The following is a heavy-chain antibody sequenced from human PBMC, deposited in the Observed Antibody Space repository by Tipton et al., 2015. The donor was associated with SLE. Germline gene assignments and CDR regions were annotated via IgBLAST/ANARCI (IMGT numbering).Heavy chain of an antibody. CDR3: ARDDIAARGYYFDY. J-gene: IGHJ4*02. V-gene: IGHV4-34*01. CDR1: GGSFSGYY. CDR2: INHSGST. Sequence: TLSLTCAVYGGSFSGYYWSWIRQPPGKGLEWIGEINHSGSTNYNPSLKSRVTISVDTPKNQFSLKLSSVTAADTAVYYCARDDIAARGYYFDYWGQGTLVTVSS. D-gene: IGHD6-6*01.